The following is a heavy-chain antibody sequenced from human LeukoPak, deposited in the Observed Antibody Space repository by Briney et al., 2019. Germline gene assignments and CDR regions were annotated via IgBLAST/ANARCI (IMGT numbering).Heavy chain of an antibody. J-gene: IGHJ3*02. CDR2: IYYSGST. Sequence: SETLSLTCTVSGGSISSYYWSWIRQPPGKGLEWIGYIYYSGSTNYNPSLKSRVTISVDTSKNQFSLKLSSVTAADTAVYYCARALRGYAFDIWGQGTMVTVSS. CDR1: GGSISSYY. CDR3: ARALRGYAFDI. V-gene: IGHV4-59*01.